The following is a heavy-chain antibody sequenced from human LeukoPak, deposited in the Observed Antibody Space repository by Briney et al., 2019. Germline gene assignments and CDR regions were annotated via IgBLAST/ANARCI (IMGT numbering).Heavy chain of an antibody. Sequence: ASVQVSFKTSGGTFSTSAITWVRQAPGQGLEWMGRIIPVLNITTYAQRFQGRVTITADTSTSTVYMELSSLRSEETAVYYCARDQGLTAPPPYGLDVWGQGTTVIVSS. CDR1: GGTFSTSA. CDR3: ARDQGLTAPPPYGLDV. V-gene: IGHV1-69*04. CDR2: IIPVLNIT. D-gene: IGHD5-18*01. J-gene: IGHJ6*02.